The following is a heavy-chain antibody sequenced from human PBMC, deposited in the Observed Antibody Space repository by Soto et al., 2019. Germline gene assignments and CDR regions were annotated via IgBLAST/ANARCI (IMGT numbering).Heavy chain of an antibody. CDR3: ARGRTTVTLLPPDYYYYGMDV. V-gene: IGHV1-8*01. D-gene: IGHD4-17*01. CDR1: GYTFTSYD. Sequence: ASVKVSCKASGYTFTSYDINGVRQATGQGLEWMGWMNPNSGNTGYAQKFQGRVTMTRNTSISTAYMELSSLRSEDTAVYYCARGRTTVTLLPPDYYYYGMDVWGQGTTVTVSS. CDR2: MNPNSGNT. J-gene: IGHJ6*02.